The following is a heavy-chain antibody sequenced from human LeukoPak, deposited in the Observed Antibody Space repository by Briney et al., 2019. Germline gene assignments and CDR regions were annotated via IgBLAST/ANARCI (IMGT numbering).Heavy chain of an antibody. D-gene: IGHD3-22*01. CDR1: GGSISSGGYS. CDR3: ARVVNYYDSSGYYKPYYFDY. J-gene: IGHJ4*02. CDR2: IYHSGST. Sequence: SETLSLTCAVSGGSISSGGYSWRWIRQPPGKGLEWIGYIYHSGSTYYNPSLKSRVTISVDRSKNQFSLKLSSVTAADTAVYYCARVVNYYDSSGYYKPYYFDYWGQGTLVTVSS. V-gene: IGHV4-30-2*01.